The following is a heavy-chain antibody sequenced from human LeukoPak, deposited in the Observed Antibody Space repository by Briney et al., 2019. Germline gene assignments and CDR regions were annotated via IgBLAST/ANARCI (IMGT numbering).Heavy chain of an antibody. V-gene: IGHV4-59*08. CDR3: ARRRDGYNYFFDY. J-gene: IGHJ4*02. CDR1: GGSISGYY. CDR2: IYYSEIT. Sequence: SETLSLTCTVSGGSISGYYWSWIRQPPGKGLEWIGYIYYSEITNYNPALKSRVTISLDRSRNQFSLKLSSVTATDPAVYYCARRRDGYNYFFDYWGQGILVTLSS. D-gene: IGHD5-24*01.